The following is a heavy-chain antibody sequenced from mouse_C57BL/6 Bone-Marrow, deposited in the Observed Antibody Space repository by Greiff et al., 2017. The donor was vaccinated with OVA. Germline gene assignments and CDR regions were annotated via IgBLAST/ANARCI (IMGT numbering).Heavy chain of an antibody. CDR2: IWSGGST. CDR3: AKSYYGSSLYAMDY. CDR1: GFSLTSYG. Sequence: VKVVESGPGLVQPSQSLSITCTVSGFSLTSYGVHWVRQPPGKGLEWLGVIWSGGSTDYNAAFISRLSISKDNSKSQVFFKMNSLQADDTAIYYCAKSYYGSSLYAMDYWGQGTSVTVSS. D-gene: IGHD1-1*01. V-gene: IGHV2-4*01. J-gene: IGHJ4*01.